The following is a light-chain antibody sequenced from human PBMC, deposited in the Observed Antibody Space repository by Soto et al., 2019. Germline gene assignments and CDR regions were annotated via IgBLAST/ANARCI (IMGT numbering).Light chain of an antibody. V-gene: IGKV3-11*01. Sequence: ETVLTQSPATLSLSPGERATLSCRASQNVNRYVAWYQQKPGQAPRLLIYDASTRAAGVPARFSGSGSGTDFSLSISSIEPEDFAVYYCQEHNSFDGETKVVIK. CDR3: QEHNS. CDR1: QNVNRY. J-gene: IGKJ4*01. CDR2: DAS.